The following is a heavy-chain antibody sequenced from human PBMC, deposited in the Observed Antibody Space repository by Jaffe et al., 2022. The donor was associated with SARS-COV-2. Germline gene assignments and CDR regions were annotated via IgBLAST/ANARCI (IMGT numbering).Heavy chain of an antibody. D-gene: IGHD3-10*01. J-gene: IGHJ4*02. CDR1: GFTFSRYS. V-gene: IGHV3-21*01. CDR2: ISTSSNYI. Sequence: EVQLVESGGGLVKPGGSLRLSCAASGFTFSRYSMNWVRQAPGKGLEWVSSISTSSNYIYYADSLKGRFTISRDNAKNSLFLQMNSLRAEDTAVYYCARDPSITMVRGVIYDYWGQGTLVTVSS. CDR3: ARDPSITMVRGVIYDY.